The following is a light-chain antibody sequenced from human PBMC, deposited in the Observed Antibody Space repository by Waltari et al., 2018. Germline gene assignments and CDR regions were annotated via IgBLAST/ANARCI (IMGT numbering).Light chain of an antibody. CDR3: CSYVGLGTYV. CDR2: EVT. CDR1: SRDVGNYNL. V-gene: IGLV2-23*02. J-gene: IGLJ1*01. Sequence: QSGLAQPASASGSHGQSITITCTGTSRDVGNYNLVSLYQQRPGKAPRLLIYEVTKRAPGTSDRFSASKSGNTASLSISGLQAQEDEADYYCCSYVGLGTYVFGTGTKVTV.